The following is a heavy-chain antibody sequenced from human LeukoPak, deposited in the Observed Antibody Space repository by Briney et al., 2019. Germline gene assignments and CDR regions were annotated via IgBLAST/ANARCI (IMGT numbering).Heavy chain of an antibody. CDR2: ISGSGGST. V-gene: IGHV3-23*01. CDR1: GFTLSSYA. D-gene: IGHD2-2*01. J-gene: IGHJ4*02. Sequence: PGGSLRLSCAASGFTLSSYAMSWVRQAPGKGLEWVSAISGSGGSTYYADSVKGRFTISRDNSKNTLYLQMNSLRAEDTAVYYCAKHQDIVVVPAILDWGQGTLVTVSS. CDR3: AKHQDIVVVPAILD.